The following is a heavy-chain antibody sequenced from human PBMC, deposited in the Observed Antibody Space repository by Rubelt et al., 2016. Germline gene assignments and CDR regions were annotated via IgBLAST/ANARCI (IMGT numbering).Heavy chain of an antibody. CDR3: ARRATVSYHGLDV. J-gene: IGHJ6*02. Sequence: MNWVRQAPGKGLEWVSAISGSGDSTNYADSVKGRFTISRDNARNTLYLQMNSMRPEDTAIYYCARRATVSYHGLDVWGQGTTVTVSS. CDR2: ISGSGDST. V-gene: IGHV3-23*01. D-gene: IGHD4-17*01.